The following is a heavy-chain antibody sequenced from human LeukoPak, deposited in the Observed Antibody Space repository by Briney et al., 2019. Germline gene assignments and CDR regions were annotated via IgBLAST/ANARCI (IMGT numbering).Heavy chain of an antibody. V-gene: IGHV4-59*01. CDR2: MYYSGST. CDR3: ARDVGCSSTSCYLAFDN. J-gene: IGHJ3*02. D-gene: IGHD2-2*01. Sequence: SSETLSLTCTVSGGSISSYYWSWIRQPPGKGLEWIGYMYYSGSTNYNPSLKSRVTISVDTSKNQFSLKLSSVTAADTAVYYCARDVGCSSTSCYLAFDNWGQGTMVTVSS. CDR1: GGSISSYY.